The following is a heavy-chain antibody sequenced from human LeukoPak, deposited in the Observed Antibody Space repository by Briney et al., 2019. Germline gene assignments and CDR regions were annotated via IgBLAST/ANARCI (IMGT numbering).Heavy chain of an antibody. D-gene: IGHD3-9*01. V-gene: IGHV3-21*04. J-gene: IGHJ4*02. CDR2: ISSSCSYI. Sequence: GGSLRLSCAASGFTFSSYTMNWVRQAPGKGLELVSSISSSCSYIYSADSVKGRFTISRHNSKNTLYLQMNSLRAEDTAVYYCARDHLSYDILTGYYTTALIYWGQGTLVTVSS. CDR3: ARDHLSYDILTGYYTTALIY. CDR1: GFTFSSYT.